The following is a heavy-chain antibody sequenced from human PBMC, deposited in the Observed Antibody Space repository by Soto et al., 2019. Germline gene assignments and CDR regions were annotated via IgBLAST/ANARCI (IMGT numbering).Heavy chain of an antibody. CDR1: GYPFTSYG. J-gene: IGHJ3*02. CDR3: ARGRIVASIHDAFEI. Sequence: QGQLLQSGDEVKTPGASVRVSCRASGYPFTSYGISGVRQAPGQGLEWVAWISAYNGNRNIAQKFQGRVTMTLETSTGTAHMELGDLTSADTAVYYCARGRIVASIHDAFEIWGQGTNVTVSS. CDR2: ISAYNGNR. D-gene: IGHD5-12*01. V-gene: IGHV1-18*01.